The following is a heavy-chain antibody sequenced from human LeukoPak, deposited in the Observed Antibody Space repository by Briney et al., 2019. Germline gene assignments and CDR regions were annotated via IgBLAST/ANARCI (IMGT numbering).Heavy chain of an antibody. V-gene: IGHV5-51*01. D-gene: IGHD6-13*01. Sequence: GGSLKLSCKGSGFSFTSYWIGWVRQTPGKGLEWMGIIYPGDSDTRYSPSFQGQVTISADKSISTAYLQWSSLKASDTAMYYCARRGPIAAAGTDYWGQGTLVTVSS. J-gene: IGHJ4*02. CDR3: ARRGPIAAAGTDY. CDR1: GFSFTSYW. CDR2: IYPGDSDT.